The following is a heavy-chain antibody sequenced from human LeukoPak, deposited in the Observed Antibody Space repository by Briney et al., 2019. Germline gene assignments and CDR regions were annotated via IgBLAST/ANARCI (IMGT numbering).Heavy chain of an antibody. CDR1: GYTFTSYG. D-gene: IGHD3-22*01. Sequence: ASVKASCKASGYTFTSYGISWVRQAPGQGLKWMGWISAYNGNTNYAQKLQGRVTMTTDTSTSTAYMELRSLRSDDTAVYYCAKSISSGPDAFDIWGQGTMVTVSS. J-gene: IGHJ3*02. CDR3: AKSISSGPDAFDI. CDR2: ISAYNGNT. V-gene: IGHV1-18*01.